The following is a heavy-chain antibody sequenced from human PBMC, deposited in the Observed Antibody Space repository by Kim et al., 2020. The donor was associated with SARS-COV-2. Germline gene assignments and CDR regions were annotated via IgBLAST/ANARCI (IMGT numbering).Heavy chain of an antibody. J-gene: IGHJ4*02. CDR3: AKAPQAAVAGPEGY. D-gene: IGHD6-19*01. CDR1: GFTFSSYA. V-gene: IGHV3-23*01. CDR2: ISGSGGST. Sequence: GGSLRLSCAASGFTFSSYAMSWVRQAPGKGLEWVSAISGSGGSTYYADSVKGRFTISRDNSKNTLYLQMNSLRAEDTAVYYCAKAPQAAVAGPEGYWGQGTLVTVSS.